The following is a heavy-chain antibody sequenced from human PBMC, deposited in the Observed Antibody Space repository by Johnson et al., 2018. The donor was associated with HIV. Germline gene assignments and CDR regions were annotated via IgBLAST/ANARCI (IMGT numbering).Heavy chain of an antibody. CDR3: AKGRSSTPWEHAFDI. CDR2: ISYDGSNK. V-gene: IGHV3-30*18. CDR1: GFTFSDYY. D-gene: IGHD1-1*01. Sequence: QEQLVESGGGLVQPGGSLKLSCAASGFTFSDYYMSWIRQAPGKGLEWVAVISYDGSNKYYADSVKGRFTISRDNSKNSLYLQMNSLRGEDTAVYYCAKGRSSTPWEHAFDIWGQGTMVTVSS. J-gene: IGHJ3*02.